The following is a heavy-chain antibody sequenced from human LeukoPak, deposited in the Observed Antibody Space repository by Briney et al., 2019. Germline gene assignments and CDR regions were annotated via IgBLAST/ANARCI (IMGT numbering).Heavy chain of an antibody. Sequence: GGSLRLSCAASGFTFDDYAMHWVRQAPGKGLEWVSLISGDGGSTYYADSVKGRFTISRDNSKNSLYLQMNSLRTEDTALYYCAKVAVHYYDSSGINERGGYWGQGTLVTVSS. V-gene: IGHV3-43*02. CDR3: AKVAVHYYDSSGINERGGY. CDR2: ISGDGGST. D-gene: IGHD3-22*01. J-gene: IGHJ4*02. CDR1: GFTFDDYA.